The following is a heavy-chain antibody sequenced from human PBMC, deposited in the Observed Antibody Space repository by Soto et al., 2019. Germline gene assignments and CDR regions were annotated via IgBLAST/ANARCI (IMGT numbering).Heavy chain of an antibody. Sequence: QRQLQESGSGLVKSSLTLSLTCAVYGGSISSGGYSWSWIRQPPGKVLEWIGYVYNSGSTYYNPSLASRGTISVVRSKNHFSLKLSSVTAADPAVDYCARVPDRWRPGTLVSVSS. CDR3: ARVPDR. CDR2: VYNSGST. CDR1: GGSISSGGYS. V-gene: IGHV4-30-2*01. D-gene: IGHD2-2*01. J-gene: IGHJ5*02.